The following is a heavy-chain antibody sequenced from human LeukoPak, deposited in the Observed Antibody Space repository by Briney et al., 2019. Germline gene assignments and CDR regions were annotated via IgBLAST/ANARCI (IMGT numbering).Heavy chain of an antibody. CDR1: GGSVSSSSYY. CDR2: VYYSGST. J-gene: IGHJ4*02. CDR3: ARGLLRYFDWTKRYHPTWLY. D-gene: IGHD3-9*01. V-gene: IGHV4-39*07. Sequence: SETLSLTCTVSGGSVSSSSYYWGWIRQPPGKGLEWIGSVYYSGSTYYNPSLKSRVTISVDTSKNQFSLKLSSVTAADTAVYYCARGLLRYFDWTKRYHPTWLYWGQGTLVTVSS.